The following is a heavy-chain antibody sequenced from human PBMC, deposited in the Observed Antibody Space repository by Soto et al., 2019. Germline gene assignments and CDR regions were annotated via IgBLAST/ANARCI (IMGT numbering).Heavy chain of an antibody. D-gene: IGHD6-13*01. CDR1: GGSISSSNYY. Sequence: QLQLQESGPGLVKPSETLSLTCSVSGGSISSSNYYWGWIRQPPGKGLEWIGTIYYSGYTYYNPSLKSRVTISVDTPKNQFSLKLSSVTAADTAVYYCARHHFSSGYSSPHYFDYWGQGTLVTVSP. CDR3: ARHHFSSGYSSPHYFDY. CDR2: IYYSGYT. V-gene: IGHV4-39*01. J-gene: IGHJ4*02.